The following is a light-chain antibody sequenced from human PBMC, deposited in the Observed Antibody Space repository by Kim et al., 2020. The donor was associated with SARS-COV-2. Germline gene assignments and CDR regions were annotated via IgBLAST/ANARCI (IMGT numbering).Light chain of an antibody. Sequence: SVSPGERATLSCRASQSVSSYLAWYQQKPGQAPRLLIYDASNRATGIPARFSGSGSGTDFTLTIRNLEPEDFAVYYCQQRSNWPTFGGGTKVDIK. CDR1: QSVSSY. CDR3: QQRSNWPT. CDR2: DAS. J-gene: IGKJ4*01. V-gene: IGKV3-11*01.